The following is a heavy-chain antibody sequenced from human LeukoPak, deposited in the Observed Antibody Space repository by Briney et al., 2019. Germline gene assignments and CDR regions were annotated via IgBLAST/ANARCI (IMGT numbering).Heavy chain of an antibody. Sequence: GGSLRLSCAASGSTFSSYGMHWVRQAPGKGLEWVAVIWYDGSNKYYADSVKGRFTISRDNSKNTLYLQMNSLRAEDTAVYYCARDPSMVRGPYYFDYWGQGTLVTVSS. CDR2: IWYDGSNK. J-gene: IGHJ4*02. V-gene: IGHV3-33*01. D-gene: IGHD3-10*01. CDR3: ARDPSMVRGPYYFDY. CDR1: GSTFSSYG.